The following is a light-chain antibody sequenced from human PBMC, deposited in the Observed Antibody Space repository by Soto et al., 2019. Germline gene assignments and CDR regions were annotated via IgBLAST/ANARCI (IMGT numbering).Light chain of an antibody. CDR3: AAWDDSLNGHVV. V-gene: IGLV1-44*01. J-gene: IGLJ2*01. CDR1: SSNIGSNT. Sequence: QAVVTQPPSASGTPGQRVTISCSGSSSNIGSNTVNWYQQLPGTAPKLLIYSNNQRPSGVPDRFSGSKSGTSASLAISGLXXXXEADYYCAAWDDSLNGHVVFGGGTKLTVL. CDR2: SNN.